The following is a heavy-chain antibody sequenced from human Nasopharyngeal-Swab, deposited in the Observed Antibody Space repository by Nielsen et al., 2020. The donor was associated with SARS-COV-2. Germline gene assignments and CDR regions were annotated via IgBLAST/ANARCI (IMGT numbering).Heavy chain of an antibody. CDR3: ARDSFSRVGAAGSSHYYYYGMDV. CDR1: GFTFSIYW. CDR2: IKQDGSEK. D-gene: IGHD6-13*01. Sequence: GGSRTLSWAASGFTFSIYWMSWVRQAPGKGLEWEANIKQDGSEKYYVDSVKGRYTISRDNAKNSLYLQMTSLRAEDTAVYYCARDSFSRVGAAGSSHYYYYGMDVWGQGTTVTVSS. V-gene: IGHV3-7*01. J-gene: IGHJ6*02.